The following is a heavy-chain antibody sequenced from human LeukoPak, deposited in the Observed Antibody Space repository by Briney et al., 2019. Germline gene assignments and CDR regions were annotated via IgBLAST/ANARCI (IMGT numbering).Heavy chain of an antibody. J-gene: IGHJ4*02. CDR1: GFTFSSYP. CDR3: ATYYDFWSGYWAYFDY. V-gene: IGHV3-23*01. CDR2: ISGSGGST. D-gene: IGHD3-3*01. Sequence: GGSLRLSCAGSGFTFSSYPMNWVRQAPGKGLEWVSAISGSGGSTYYADSVKGRFTISRDNSKNTLYLQMNSLRAEDTAVYYCATYYDFWSGYWAYFDYWGQGTLVTVSS.